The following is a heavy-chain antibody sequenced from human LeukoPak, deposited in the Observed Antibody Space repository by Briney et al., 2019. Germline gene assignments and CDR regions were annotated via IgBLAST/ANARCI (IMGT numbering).Heavy chain of an antibody. Sequence: RPSETLSLTCTVSGGSFTTYYWSWIRQPAGRGLEWIGHIDSSGTTNYNPSLKSRVTMSTDPSKNQFSLKLSSVTAADTAVYYCARPLYSSGWYSWGQGTLVTVSS. CDR1: GGSFTTYY. D-gene: IGHD6-19*01. J-gene: IGHJ4*02. V-gene: IGHV4-4*07. CDR3: ARPLYSSGWYS. CDR2: IDSSGTT.